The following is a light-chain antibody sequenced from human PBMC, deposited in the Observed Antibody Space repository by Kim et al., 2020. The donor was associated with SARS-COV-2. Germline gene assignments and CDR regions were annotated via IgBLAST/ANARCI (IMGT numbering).Light chain of an antibody. V-gene: IGKV1-8*01. CDR1: QGISSY. J-gene: IGKJ4*01. Sequence: AIRMTQSPSSFSGSTGDRVTITCRASQGISSYLAWYQQKPGKAPKLLIYAASTLQSGVPSRFSGSGSGTDFTLTISCLQSEDFATYYCQQYYSYPPLTFGGGTKVDIK. CDR3: QQYYSYPPLT. CDR2: AAS.